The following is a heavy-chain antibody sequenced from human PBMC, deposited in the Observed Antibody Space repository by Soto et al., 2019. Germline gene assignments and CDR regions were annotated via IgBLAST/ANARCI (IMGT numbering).Heavy chain of an antibody. D-gene: IGHD4-17*01. CDR3: ARDNLESTVTTPGAAQGMDV. Sequence: SETLSLTCIVSGGAISRYYWSWIRQPPGKGLEWIGYIYYSGSTYYNPSLKSRVTISVDTSKNQFSLKLSSVTAADTAVYYCARDNLESTVTTPGAAQGMDVGAQGTTVTFS. CDR2: IYYSGST. V-gene: IGHV4-30-4*01. CDR1: GGAISRYY. J-gene: IGHJ6*02.